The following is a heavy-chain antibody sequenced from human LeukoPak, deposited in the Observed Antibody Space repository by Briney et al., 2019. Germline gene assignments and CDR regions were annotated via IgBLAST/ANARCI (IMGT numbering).Heavy chain of an antibody. Sequence: SETLSLTCAVYGGSFSGYYWSWIRQPPGKGLEWIGEINHSGSTNYNPSLKSRVTISVDTSKNQFSLKLSSVTAADTAVYYCARTPATTWTNHFDYWGQGTLVTVSS. CDR2: INHSGST. V-gene: IGHV4-34*01. CDR1: GGSFSGYY. D-gene: IGHD4-17*01. J-gene: IGHJ4*02. CDR3: ARTPATTWTNHFDY.